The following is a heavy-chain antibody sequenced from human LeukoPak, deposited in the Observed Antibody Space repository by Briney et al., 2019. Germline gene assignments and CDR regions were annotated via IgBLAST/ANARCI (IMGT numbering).Heavy chain of an antibody. CDR1: GFTFSSYE. Sequence: GGSLRLSCAASGFTFSSYEMNWVRQAPGKGLEWVSYISSSGSTIYCADSVKGRFTISRDNTKNTLYLQMNSLRAEDTSVYYCARSYYYDSSGYVYSWGQGTLVTVSS. CDR2: ISSSGSTI. D-gene: IGHD3-22*01. J-gene: IGHJ4*02. V-gene: IGHV3-48*03. CDR3: ARSYYYDSSGYVYS.